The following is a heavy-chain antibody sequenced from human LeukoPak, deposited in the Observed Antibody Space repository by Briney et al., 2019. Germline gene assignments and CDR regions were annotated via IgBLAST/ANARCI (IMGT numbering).Heavy chain of an antibody. J-gene: IGHJ3*02. V-gene: IGHV3-9*01. Sequence: GGSLRLSCAASGFTFDDYAMHWVRQAPGKGLEWVSGISWNSGSIGYADSVKGRFTISRDNAKNSLYLQMNSLRAEDTALYYCAKDIGGWPEAFDIWGQGTMVTVSS. CDR1: GFTFDDYA. CDR3: AKDIGGWPEAFDI. D-gene: IGHD3-16*01. CDR2: ISWNSGSI.